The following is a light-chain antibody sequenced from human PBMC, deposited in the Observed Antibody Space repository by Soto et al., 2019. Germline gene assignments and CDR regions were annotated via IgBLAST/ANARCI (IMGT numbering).Light chain of an antibody. J-gene: IGKJ1*01. CDR2: GAS. Sequence: ILMSQSPATLSVSPGERVTFSCRASQSVSYYLAWYQQKPGQAPRLLIHGASTRATGIPDRFSGSGSGTDFTLTISRLEPEDFAVYYCQQYGSSGTFGQGTKVDIK. CDR1: QSVSYY. CDR3: QQYGSSGT. V-gene: IGKV3-20*01.